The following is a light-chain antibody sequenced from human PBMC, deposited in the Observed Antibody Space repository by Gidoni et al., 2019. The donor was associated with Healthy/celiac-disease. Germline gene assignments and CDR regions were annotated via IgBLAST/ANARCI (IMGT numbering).Light chain of an antibody. CDR2: GTS. CDR3: QQYKNWPPYT. J-gene: IGKJ2*01. CDR1: QSISSN. V-gene: IGKV3-15*01. Sequence: EIVMTQSPATLSVSPGERATLSCRASQSISSNLAWYKQRPGQPPRLLICGTSTRAIGIPDRFSGSESGTEFTLTISSLQSKDFAVYYCQQYKNWPPYTFGQGTKLEIK.